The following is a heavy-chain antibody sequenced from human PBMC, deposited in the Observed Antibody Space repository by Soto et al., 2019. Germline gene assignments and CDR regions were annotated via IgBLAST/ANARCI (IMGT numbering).Heavy chain of an antibody. D-gene: IGHD7-27*01. J-gene: IGHJ5*02. V-gene: IGHV4-39*01. CDR2: IYYSGST. Sequence: TLSLTCTVSGGSISSSSYYWGWIRQPPGKGLERIGSIYYSGSTYYNPSLKSRVTISVDTSKNQFSLKLSSVTAADTAVDDFARNENIRFWGDPWGQGTMVTVS. CDR1: GGSISSSSYY. CDR3: ARNENIRFWGDP.